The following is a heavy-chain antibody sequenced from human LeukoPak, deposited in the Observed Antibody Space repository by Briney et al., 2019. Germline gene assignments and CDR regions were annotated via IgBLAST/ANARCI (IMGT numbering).Heavy chain of an antibody. CDR3: ARVADCSSTSCYAGWGPDWFDP. D-gene: IGHD2-2*01. CDR2: IYHSGST. Sequence: GSLRLSCAASGFTFSSYEMNWVRQPPGKGLEWIGEIYHSGSTNYNPSLKSRVTISVDKSKNQFSLKLSSVTAADTAVYYCARVADCSSTSCYAGWGPDWFDPWGQGTLVTVSS. V-gene: IGHV4-4*02. CDR1: GFTFSSYEM. J-gene: IGHJ5*02.